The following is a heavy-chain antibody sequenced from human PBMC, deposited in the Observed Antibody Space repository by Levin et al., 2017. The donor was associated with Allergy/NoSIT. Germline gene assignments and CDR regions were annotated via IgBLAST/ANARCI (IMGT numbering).Heavy chain of an antibody. V-gene: IGHV3-49*03. J-gene: IGHJ4*02. CDR2: IRSKAYGGTT. Sequence: GESLKISCTASGFTFGDYAMSWFRQAPGKGLEWVGFIRSKAYGGTTEYAASVKGRFTISRDDSKSIAYLQMNSLKTEDTAVYYCTREGDMSSSWYFKPKYYFDYWGQGTLVTVSS. D-gene: IGHD6-13*01. CDR1: GFTFGDYA. CDR3: TREGDMSSSWYFKPKYYFDY.